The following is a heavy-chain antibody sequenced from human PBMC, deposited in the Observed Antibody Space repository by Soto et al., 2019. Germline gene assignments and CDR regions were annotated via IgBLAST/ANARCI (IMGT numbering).Heavy chain of an antibody. CDR1: GYTFTNYY. CDR3: ARSFPHYYDSSGYFDN. D-gene: IGHD3-22*01. Sequence: QVQLVQSGAEVKKPGASVKVSCKTSGYTFTNYYMHWVRQAPGQGLEWMGIINPSGGSTSYAQKFQGRVTMTRDTSTSTVYMELSSLRSEDTAVYYCARSFPHYYDSSGYFDNWGQGTLVTVSS. J-gene: IGHJ4*02. V-gene: IGHV1-46*01. CDR2: INPSGGST.